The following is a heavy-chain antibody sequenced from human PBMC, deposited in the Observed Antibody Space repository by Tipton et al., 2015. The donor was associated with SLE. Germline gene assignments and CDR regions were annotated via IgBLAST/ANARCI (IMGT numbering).Heavy chain of an antibody. CDR3: ARVLSSPDWFDP. CDR2: MNPNSGNT. V-gene: IGHV1-8*02. Sequence: VQLVQSGAEVKKPGSSVKVSCKASGGTFSSYAISWVRQATGQGLEWMGWMNPNSGNTGYAQKFQGRVTMTRNTSISTAYMELSSLRSEDTAVYYCARVLSSPDWFDPWGQGTLVTVSS. J-gene: IGHJ5*02. CDR1: GGTFSSYA. D-gene: IGHD3-10*02.